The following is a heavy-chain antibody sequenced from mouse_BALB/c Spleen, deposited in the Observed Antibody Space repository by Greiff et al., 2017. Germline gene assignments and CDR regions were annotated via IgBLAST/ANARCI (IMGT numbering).Heavy chain of an antibody. CDR3: ARRGYGSSYWYFDV. Sequence: QVHVKQSGAELMKPGASVKISCKATGYTFSSYWIEWVKQRPGHGLEWIGEILPGSGSTNYNEKFKGKATFTADTSSNTAYMQLSSLTSEDSAVYYCARRGYGSSYWYFDVWGAGTTVTVSS. J-gene: IGHJ1*01. CDR2: ILPGSGST. V-gene: IGHV1-9*01. D-gene: IGHD1-1*01. CDR1: GYTFSSYW.